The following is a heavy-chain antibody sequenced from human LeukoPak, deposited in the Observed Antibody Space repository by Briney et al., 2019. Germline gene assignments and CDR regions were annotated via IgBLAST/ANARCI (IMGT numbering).Heavy chain of an antibody. J-gene: IGHJ4*02. CDR3: AKDRPKYYYDSSGLIDY. V-gene: IGHV3-30*02. CDR2: IRYDGSNK. Sequence: PGGSLRLSCAASGFTFSSYGMHWVRQAPGKGLEWVAFIRYDGSNKYYADSVKGRFTISRDNSKNTLYLQMNSLRAEDTAVYYCAKDRPKYYYDSSGLIDYWGQGTLVTVSS. CDR1: GFTFSSYG. D-gene: IGHD3-22*01.